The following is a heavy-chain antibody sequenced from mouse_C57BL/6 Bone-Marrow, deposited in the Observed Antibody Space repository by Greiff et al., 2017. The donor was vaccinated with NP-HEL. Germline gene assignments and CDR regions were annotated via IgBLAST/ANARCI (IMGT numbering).Heavy chain of an antibody. CDR2: ISSGGSYT. CDR3: ARHDYYEDDGGFAY. CDR1: GFTFSSYG. V-gene: IGHV5-6*01. D-gene: IGHD2-4*01. Sequence: EVHLVESGGDLVKPGGSLKLSCAASGFTFSSYGMSWVRQTPDKRLEWVATISSGGSYTYYPDSVKGRFTISRDNAKNTLYLQMSSLKSEDTAMYYCARHDYYEDDGGFAYWGQGTLVTVSA. J-gene: IGHJ3*01.